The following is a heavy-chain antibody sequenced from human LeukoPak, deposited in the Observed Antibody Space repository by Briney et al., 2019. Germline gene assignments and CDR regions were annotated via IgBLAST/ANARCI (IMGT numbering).Heavy chain of an antibody. Sequence: SGGSLRLSCEASGFTFSSYAMHWVRQAPGKGLEWVAVISYDGSNEYHADSVKGRFTISRDNSKSTLYLQMSSLRAEDTAVYYCAREAYCSSTSCPRDFDYWGQGTLVTVSS. CDR1: GFTFSSYA. D-gene: IGHD2-2*01. V-gene: IGHV3-30*04. J-gene: IGHJ4*02. CDR3: AREAYCSSTSCPRDFDY. CDR2: ISYDGSNE.